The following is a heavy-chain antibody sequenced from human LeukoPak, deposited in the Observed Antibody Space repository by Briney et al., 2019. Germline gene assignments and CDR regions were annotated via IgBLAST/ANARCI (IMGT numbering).Heavy chain of an antibody. CDR2: ISYSGT. CDR1: GGSISIRNYY. CDR3: ARRTSNPVGAIDY. J-gene: IGHJ4*02. D-gene: IGHD1-26*01. V-gene: IGHV4-39*01. Sequence: SETLSLTCTVSGGSISIRNYYWGWIRQPPGRGLEWIGSISYSGTYYNPSLKSRLTIPVDTSKNHSSLNLRSVTAADTAVYYCARRTSNPVGAIDYWGQGTLVTVSS.